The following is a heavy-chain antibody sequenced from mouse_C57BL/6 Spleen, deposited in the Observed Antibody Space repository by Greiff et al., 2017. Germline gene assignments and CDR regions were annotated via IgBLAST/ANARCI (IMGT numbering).Heavy chain of an antibody. J-gene: IGHJ2*01. Sequence: QVQLKQSGAELAKPGASVKLSCKASGYTFTSYWMHWVKQRPGQGLEWIGYINPSSGYTKYNQKFKDKATLTADKSSSTAYMQLSSLTYEDSAVYYCARHFITTVVATSYYFDYWGQGTTLTVSS. D-gene: IGHD1-1*01. V-gene: IGHV1-7*01. CDR3: ARHFITTVVATSYYFDY. CDR1: GYTFTSYW. CDR2: INPSSGYT.